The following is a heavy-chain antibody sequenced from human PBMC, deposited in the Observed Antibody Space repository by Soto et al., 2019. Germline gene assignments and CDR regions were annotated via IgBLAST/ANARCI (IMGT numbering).Heavy chain of an antibody. J-gene: IGHJ4*02. CDR1: GGSISSSSYY. Sequence: SETLSLTXTVSGGSISSSSYYWGWIRQPPGKGLEWIGSIYYSGSTYYNPSLKSRVTISVDTSKNHFSLKLSSVTAADTGVYYCARQPVATRQYYFDYWGQGTLVTVSS. CDR2: IYYSGST. V-gene: IGHV4-39*01. CDR3: ARQPVATRQYYFDY. D-gene: IGHD5-12*01.